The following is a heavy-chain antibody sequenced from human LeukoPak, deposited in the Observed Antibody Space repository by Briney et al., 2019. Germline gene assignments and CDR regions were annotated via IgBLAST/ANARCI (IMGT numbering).Heavy chain of an antibody. CDR3: ARYGMATIQFFDY. J-gene: IGHJ4*02. CDR1: GGSISSYY. CDR2: IYYSGST. Sequence: SETLSLTCTVSGGSISSYYWSWIRQPPGKGLEWIGYIYYSGSTNYNPSLKSRVTISVDTSKNQFSLKLSSVTAADTAVYYCARYGMATIQFFDYWGQGTLFTVSS. D-gene: IGHD5-24*01. V-gene: IGHV4-59*01.